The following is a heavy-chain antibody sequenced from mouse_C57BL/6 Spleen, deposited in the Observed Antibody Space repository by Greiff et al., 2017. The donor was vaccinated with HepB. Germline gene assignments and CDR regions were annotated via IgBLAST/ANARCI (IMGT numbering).Heavy chain of an antibody. D-gene: IGHD1-1*01. CDR1: GFTFSSYA. Sequence: EVQGVESGGGLVKPGGSLKLSCAASGFTFSSYAMSWVRQTPEKRLEWVATISDGGSYTYYPDNVKGRFTISRDNAKNNLYLQMSHLKSEDTAMYYWARADYYGSSWYYFDYWGQGTTLTVSS. V-gene: IGHV5-4*01. CDR2: ISDGGSYT. CDR3: ARADYYGSSWYYFDY. J-gene: IGHJ2*01.